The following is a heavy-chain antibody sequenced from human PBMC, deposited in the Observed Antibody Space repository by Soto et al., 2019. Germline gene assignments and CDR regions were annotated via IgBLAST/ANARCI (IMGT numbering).Heavy chain of an antibody. Sequence: EVQLVESGGGLVRPWESLRLTCVASGFSLSNYWMTWVRQVPGKGLEWVANVKRDESRKSYLDSVRGRFTVSRDNARNSLYLQMDSLRAEDTALYYCARDVSPGDSTLYLDAFDIWGQGTMVTVSS. CDR2: VKRDESRK. CDR3: ARDVSPGDSTLYLDAFDI. V-gene: IGHV3-7*05. D-gene: IGHD5-18*01. CDR1: GFSLSNYW. J-gene: IGHJ3*02.